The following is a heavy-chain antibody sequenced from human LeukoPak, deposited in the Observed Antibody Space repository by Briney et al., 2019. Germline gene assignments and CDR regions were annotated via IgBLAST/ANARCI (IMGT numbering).Heavy chain of an antibody. Sequence: GGSLRLSCAASGFTVSSNYMSWVRQAPGKGLEWVSVIYSGGSTYYADSVKGRFTISRDNSKNTLYLQMNSLRAEDTAVYYCARENYTREYYYYMDVWGKGTTVTVSS. D-gene: IGHD1-7*01. CDR1: GFTVSSNY. J-gene: IGHJ6*03. CDR3: ARENYTREYYYYMDV. V-gene: IGHV3-66*02. CDR2: IYSGGST.